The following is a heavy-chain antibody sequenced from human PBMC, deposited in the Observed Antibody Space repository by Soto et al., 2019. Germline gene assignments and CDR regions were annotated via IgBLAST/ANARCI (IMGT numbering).Heavy chain of an antibody. Sequence: QVQLQESGPGLVKPSETLSLTCTVSGGSISSYYWSWIRQPPGKGLEWIGYIYYSGSTYYNPSLKSRVTISVDTSKNQFSLKLSSVTAADTAVYYCARGGRFRSPKRRLAADNWFDPWGQGTLVTVSS. V-gene: IGHV4-59*01. CDR1: GGSISSYY. CDR2: IYYSGST. CDR3: ARGGRFRSPKRRLAADNWFDP. D-gene: IGHD3-16*02. J-gene: IGHJ5*02.